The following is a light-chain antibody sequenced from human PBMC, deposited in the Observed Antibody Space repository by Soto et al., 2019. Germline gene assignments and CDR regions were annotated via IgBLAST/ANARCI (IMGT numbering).Light chain of an antibody. CDR3: QQSYSTPIT. Sequence: DIQMTQSPSSRSASAGERVTITCRASQSISSYLNWYQQKPGKAPKLLIYAASSLQSGVPSRFSGSGSGADFTLTISSLQPEDFATYYCQQSYSTPITFGQGTRLEIK. CDR1: QSISSY. CDR2: AAS. J-gene: IGKJ5*01. V-gene: IGKV1-39*01.